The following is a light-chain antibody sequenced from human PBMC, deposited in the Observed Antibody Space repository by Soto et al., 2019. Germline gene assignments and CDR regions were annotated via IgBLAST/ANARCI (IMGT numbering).Light chain of an antibody. CDR2: DAS. V-gene: IGKV1-5*01. CDR1: QTISNW. J-gene: IGKJ1*01. Sequence: DIQMTQSPSTLSASVGDRVTITCRASQTISNWLAWYQQKPGKAPKLLIYDASILESGVPSRFSGSGSGTEFTLTISSLQPDDFAAYYCQHYNSYSNTFGQGTKVDIK. CDR3: QHYNSYSNT.